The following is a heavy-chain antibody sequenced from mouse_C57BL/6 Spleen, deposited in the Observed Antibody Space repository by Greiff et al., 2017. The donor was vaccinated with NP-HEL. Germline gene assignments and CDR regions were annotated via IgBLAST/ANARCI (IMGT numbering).Heavy chain of an antibody. CDR3: ARDQGNAMDY. Sequence: EVQRVESGGGLVKPGGSLKLSCAASGFTFSSYAMSWVRQTPDKRLEWVATISDGGSYTYYPDNVKGRFTISRDNAKNNLYLQMSHLKSEDTAMYYCARDQGNAMDYWGQGTSVTVSS. D-gene: IGHD3-2*02. V-gene: IGHV5-4*01. CDR1: GFTFSSYA. CDR2: ISDGGSYT. J-gene: IGHJ4*01.